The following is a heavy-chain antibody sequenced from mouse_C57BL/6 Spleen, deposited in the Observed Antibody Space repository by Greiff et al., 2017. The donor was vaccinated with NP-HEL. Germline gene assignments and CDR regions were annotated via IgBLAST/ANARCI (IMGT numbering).Heavy chain of an antibody. CDR3: ARNWDGGDFAY. J-gene: IGHJ3*01. Sequence: LQESGAELVKPGASVKISCKASGYAFSSYWMNWVKQRPGKGLEWIGQISPGDGDTNSNGQFKGKATLTADQSSSTAYMQLSSLTSEDSAVYFCARNWDGGDFAYWGQGTLVTVAA. V-gene: IGHV1-80*01. CDR2: ISPGDGDT. D-gene: IGHD4-1*01. CDR1: GYAFSSYW.